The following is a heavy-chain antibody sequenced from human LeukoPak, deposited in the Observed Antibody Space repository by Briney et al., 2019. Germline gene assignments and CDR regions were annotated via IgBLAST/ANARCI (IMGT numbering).Heavy chain of an antibody. Sequence: ASVKVSCKASGYTFTGYAITWVRQAPGQGLEWIGWIIAYNGNTNYAQKLQGRVTLTTDTSTTTAYMELRSLRSADTAVYYCARGLTLHPMGLDYWGQGTLVTVSS. D-gene: IGHD4/OR15-4a*01. CDR2: IIAYNGNT. CDR1: GYTFTGYA. J-gene: IGHJ4*02. CDR3: ARGLTLHPMGLDY. V-gene: IGHV1-18*01.